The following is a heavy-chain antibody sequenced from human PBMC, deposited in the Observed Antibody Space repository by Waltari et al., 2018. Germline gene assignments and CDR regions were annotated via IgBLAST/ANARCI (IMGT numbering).Heavy chain of an antibody. CDR3: AKSGGVVVVVAATLTYLDY. CDR1: GFTFSSYA. J-gene: IGHJ4*02. V-gene: IGHV3-23*04. Sequence: EVQLVESGGGLVQPGGSLRLSCAASGFTFSSYAMSWVRQAPGKGLEWVSAISGSGGSTYYADSVKGRFTISRDNSKNTLYLQMNSLGAEDTAVYYCAKSGGVVVVVAATLTYLDYWGQGTLVTVSS. CDR2: ISGSGGST. D-gene: IGHD2-15*01.